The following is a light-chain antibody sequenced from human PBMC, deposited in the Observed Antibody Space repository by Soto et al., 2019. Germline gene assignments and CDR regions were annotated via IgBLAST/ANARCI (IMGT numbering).Light chain of an antibody. CDR2: DAS. V-gene: IGKV3-11*01. Sequence: IRLTLSPDTLYLPPGERATLSFIASQSISSYLAWYQQKPGQAPRLLIYDASNRATGIPARFSGSGSETDFTLTISSLEPEDFAVYYCQHRMNWPLTFGQGTRLEIK. CDR3: QHRMNWPLT. CDR1: QSISSY. J-gene: IGKJ5*01.